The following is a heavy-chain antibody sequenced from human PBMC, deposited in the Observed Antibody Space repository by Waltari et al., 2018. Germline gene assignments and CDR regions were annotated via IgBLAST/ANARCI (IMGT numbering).Heavy chain of an antibody. CDR1: GFPFRCSA. CDR2: IWPDVTSK. V-gene: IGHV3-30*18. D-gene: IGHD3-3*01. J-gene: IGHJ3*02. Sequence: QLHLVESGGGVVQPGKSRILPCAASGFPFRCSAIPWCRHASCQGPGKGLEWVAIIWPDVTSKVYADSVKGRFTISRDNSNNTVYLHMNSLRHDDTAVYYCAKDGVFWSGPPSGYRALDIWGQGTMVTVSS. CDR3: AKDGVFWSGPPSGYRALDI.